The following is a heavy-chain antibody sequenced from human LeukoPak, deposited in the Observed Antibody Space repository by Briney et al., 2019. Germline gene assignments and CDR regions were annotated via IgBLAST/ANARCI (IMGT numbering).Heavy chain of an antibody. Sequence: PSETLSLTCTVSGGSIANNYWAWIRQPPGKGLEWIGYTHDSGNSNYNPSLRSRVTISIDTSKNQFSLKLTSVTAADTAVYYCARDRSAAPADYWGQGTLVTVSS. V-gene: IGHV4-59*13. D-gene: IGHD6-13*01. CDR3: ARDRSAAPADY. J-gene: IGHJ4*02. CDR2: THDSGNS. CDR1: GGSIANNY.